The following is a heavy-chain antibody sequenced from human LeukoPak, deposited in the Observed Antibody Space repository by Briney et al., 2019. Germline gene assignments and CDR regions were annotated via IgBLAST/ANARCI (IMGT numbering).Heavy chain of an antibody. CDR3: ARALPGMATIRDNWFDP. J-gene: IGHJ5*02. CDR1: GYTFTDYY. CDR2: ISAYNGNT. D-gene: IGHD5-12*01. V-gene: IGHV1-18*04. Sequence: ASVKVSCKASGYTFTDYYIHWMRQVPGQGLEWMGWISAYNGNTNYAQKLQGRVTMTTDTSTSTAYMELRSLRSDDTAVYYCARALPGMATIRDNWFDPWGQGTLVTVSS.